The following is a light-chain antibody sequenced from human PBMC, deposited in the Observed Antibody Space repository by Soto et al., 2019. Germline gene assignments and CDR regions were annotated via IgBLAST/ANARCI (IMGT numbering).Light chain of an antibody. CDR2: GAS. J-gene: IGKJ5*01. Sequence: VLTQSPGTLSLSPGESATLSCRASQTVSITYLTWYQQKPGQAPRLLIFGASKRATGIPDRFSGSGSGTDFSLTISSLEPEDFAVYYCQQRSNWPLITFGQGTRLEIK. CDR1: QTVSITY. CDR3: QQRSNWPLIT. V-gene: IGKV3D-20*02.